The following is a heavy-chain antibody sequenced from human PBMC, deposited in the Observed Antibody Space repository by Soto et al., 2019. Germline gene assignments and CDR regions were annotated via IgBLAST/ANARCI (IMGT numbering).Heavy chain of an antibody. J-gene: IGHJ6*02. D-gene: IGHD3-16*01. V-gene: IGHV3-33*01. CDR3: ARGGIMITFGGVISNYYYGMDV. CDR2: IWYDGSNK. Sequence: GGALRVSCSASGVTLSSYGMHWVRQAPGKGLEWVAVIWYDGSNKYYADSVKGRFTISRDNSKNTLYLQMNSLRAEDTAVYYCARGGIMITFGGVISNYYYGMDVWGQGTTVTVSS. CDR1: GVTLSSYG.